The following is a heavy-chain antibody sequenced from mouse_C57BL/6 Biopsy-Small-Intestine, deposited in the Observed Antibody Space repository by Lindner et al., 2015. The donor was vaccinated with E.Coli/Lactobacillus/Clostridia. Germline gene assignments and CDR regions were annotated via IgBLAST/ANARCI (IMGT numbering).Heavy chain of an antibody. CDR3: VREGSCSGGSCCADY. J-gene: IGHJ4*01. D-gene: IGHD1-1*02. V-gene: IGHV1-14*01. CDR1: GYTFSTYG. CDR2: ISTYNGAT. Sequence: SVKVSCKTSGYTFSTYGISWVRQAPGQGLEWMGWISTYNGATKYTQKVQGRVTLTTDKSTGTAYMELRSLRSDDTALYFCVREGSCSGGSCCADYWGQGTLVTVSS.